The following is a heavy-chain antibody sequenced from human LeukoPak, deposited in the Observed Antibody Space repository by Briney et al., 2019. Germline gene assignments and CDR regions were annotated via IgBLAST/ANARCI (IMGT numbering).Heavy chain of an antibody. D-gene: IGHD3-16*01. CDR1: GFTFSRYW. J-gene: IGHJ4*02. V-gene: IGHV3-74*01. Sequence: GGSLRLSCAASGFTFSRYWMNWVRQGPGKGLVWVSRIKSDGSSTSYADSVKGRFTISRDNAKNTVYVHMNSLRDEDTAVYYCARGGRYAYFLDYWGQGTLVTVSS. CDR2: IKSDGSST. CDR3: ARGGRYAYFLDY.